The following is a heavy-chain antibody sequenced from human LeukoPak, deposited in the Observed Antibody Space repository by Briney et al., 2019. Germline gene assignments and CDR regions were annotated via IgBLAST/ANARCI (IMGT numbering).Heavy chain of an antibody. V-gene: IGHV1-2*02. CDR3: ARDRGSSWYVDY. Sequence: GASVKVSCKASRYTFTSYYIHWVRQAPGQGLEWMGWINPNSGGTKYAQKFQGGVTMTTDTSISTAYMEVTRLRSDDTAVYYCARDRGSSWYVDYWGQGTLVTVSS. D-gene: IGHD6-13*01. CDR1: RYTFTSYY. J-gene: IGHJ4*02. CDR2: INPNSGGT.